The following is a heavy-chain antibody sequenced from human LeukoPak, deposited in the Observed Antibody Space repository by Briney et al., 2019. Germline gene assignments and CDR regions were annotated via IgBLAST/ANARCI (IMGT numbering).Heavy chain of an antibody. CDR1: GFTFSSYA. CDR2: ISTTGGAT. V-gene: IGHV3-23*01. D-gene: IGHD3-10*01. J-gene: IGHJ6*02. CDR3: APRAAGACYGMDV. Sequence: PGGSLRLACAASGFTFSSYAMSWVRQAPGKGLEWVSAISTTGGATYYADSVKGRFTISRDNSKNTLYLQMNSLRVEDTAVYYCAPRAAGACYGMDVWGQGTTVTVSS.